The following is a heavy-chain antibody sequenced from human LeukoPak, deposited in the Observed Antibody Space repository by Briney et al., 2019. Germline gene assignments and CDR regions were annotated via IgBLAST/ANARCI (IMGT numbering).Heavy chain of an antibody. Sequence: SETLSLTCTVSGYSISSGYYWGWIRQPPGKGLEWIGSIYHSGSTYYNPSLKSRVTISVDTSKNQFSLKLSSVTAADTAVYYCARGCRILTVTNGRRECDFDYWGQGTLVTVSS. CDR3: ARGCRILTVTNGRRECDFDY. CDR2: IYHSGST. CDR1: GYSISSGYY. J-gene: IGHJ4*02. D-gene: IGHD4-17*01. V-gene: IGHV4-38-2*02.